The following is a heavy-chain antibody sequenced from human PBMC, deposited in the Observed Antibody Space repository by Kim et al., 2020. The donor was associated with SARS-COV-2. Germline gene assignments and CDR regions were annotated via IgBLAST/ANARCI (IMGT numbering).Heavy chain of an antibody. J-gene: IGHJ4*02. D-gene: IGHD1-26*01. CDR3: ARRGRGYSGSYPHRF. CDR2: INHSGST. Sequence: SETLSLTCAVYGGSFSGYYWSWIRQPPGKGLEWIGEINHSGSTNYNPSLKSRVTISVDTSKNQFSLKLSSVTAADTAVYYCARRGRGYSGSYPHRFWGQGTLVTVSS. CDR1: GGSFSGYY. V-gene: IGHV4-34*01.